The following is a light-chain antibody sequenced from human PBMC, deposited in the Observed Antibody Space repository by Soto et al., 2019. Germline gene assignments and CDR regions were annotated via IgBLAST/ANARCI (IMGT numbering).Light chain of an antibody. J-gene: IGKJ4*01. CDR1: QSVSSSY. V-gene: IGKV3-20*01. CDR3: QQYGSSPLT. Sequence: EIVLTQSPGTLSLSPGERATLTCRASQSVSSSYLAWYQQRPGQAPRLLIYDASRRATDIPDRFSGSGSGTDFTLTSSRLEPEVFAVYACQQYGSSPLTFGGGTKVEIK. CDR2: DAS.